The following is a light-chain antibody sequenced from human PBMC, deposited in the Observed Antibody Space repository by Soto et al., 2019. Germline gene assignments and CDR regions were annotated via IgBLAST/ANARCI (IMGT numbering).Light chain of an antibody. J-gene: IGLJ2*01. CDR2: EVS. Sequence: QSALTQPASVSGSPGQSITISCTGTSSDVGTYNYVSWYQQHAAKAPKLVIYEVSNRPSGISDRFSGSKSGKAASLSIAGLQAEDEADYYCSSYISSNALVVFGGGTQLTVL. CDR3: SSYISSNALVV. CDR1: SSDVGTYNY. V-gene: IGLV2-14*01.